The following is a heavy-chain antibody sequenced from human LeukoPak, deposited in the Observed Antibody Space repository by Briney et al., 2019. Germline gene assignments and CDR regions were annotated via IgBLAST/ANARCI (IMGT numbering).Heavy chain of an antibody. CDR1: GLSFSIYA. CDR3: AKGFYHYFGSGSYTLDF. V-gene: IGHV3-23*01. CDR2: INGRDNGT. Sequence: GGSLRLSCAASGLSFSIYAMTWVRQGPGKGLELVSGINGRDNGTWYAGSVKGRFTISRDNSKSTVYLQMNTLTGDDTAVYYCAKGFYHYFGSGSYTLDFWGQGTQVTVSS. D-gene: IGHD3-10*01. J-gene: IGHJ4*02.